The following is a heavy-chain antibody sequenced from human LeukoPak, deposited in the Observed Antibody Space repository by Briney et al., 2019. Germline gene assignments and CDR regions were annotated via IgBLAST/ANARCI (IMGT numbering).Heavy chain of an antibody. D-gene: IGHD3-3*01. CDR3: ATDRGWRTSGYYLYYFEY. CDR2: IKHDGSEK. Sequence: SGGSLRLSCAASGFIFSNYGMNWVRQAPGKGLEWVASIKHDGSEKYYVDSVRGRFTISRDNTMNSLYLQMSSLRAEDTAVYYCATDRGWRTSGYYLYYFEYWGQGTLVTYSS. CDR1: GFIFSNYG. V-gene: IGHV3-7*01. J-gene: IGHJ4*02.